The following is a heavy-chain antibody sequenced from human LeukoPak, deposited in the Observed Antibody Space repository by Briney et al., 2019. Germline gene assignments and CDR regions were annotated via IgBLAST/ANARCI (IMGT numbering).Heavy chain of an antibody. CDR3: ARVGYDFWSGYYTSRYFDY. J-gene: IGHJ4*02. D-gene: IGHD3-3*01. Sequence: PGGSLRLSCAASGFTFSSYSMMWVRQAPGKGLEWVSYISSSSTTIYYADSVKGRFTISRDNSKNTLYLQMNSLRAEDTAVYYCARVGYDFWSGYYTSRYFDYWGQGTLVTVSS. CDR1: GFTFSSYS. V-gene: IGHV3-48*01. CDR2: ISSSSTTI.